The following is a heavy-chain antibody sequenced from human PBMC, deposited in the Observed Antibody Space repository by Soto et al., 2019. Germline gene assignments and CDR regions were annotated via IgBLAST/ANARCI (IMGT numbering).Heavy chain of an antibody. J-gene: IGHJ4*02. V-gene: IGHV3-23*01. CDR2: ISGSGGST. CDR3: AKSYSSGWYGYFDY. D-gene: IGHD6-19*01. CDR1: GFTFSSYA. Sequence: GGSLRLSRAASGFTFSSYAMSWVRQAPGKGLEWVSAISGSGGSTYYADSVKGRFTISRDNSKNTLYLQMNSLRAEDTAVYYCAKSYSSGWYGYFDYWGQGTLVTVSS.